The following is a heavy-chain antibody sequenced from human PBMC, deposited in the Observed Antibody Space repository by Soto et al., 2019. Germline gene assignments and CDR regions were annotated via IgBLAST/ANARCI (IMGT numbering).Heavy chain of an antibody. Sequence: EVQLVESGGGLIQPGGSLRLSCAASGFSVSSNYMSWVHQAPGKGLEWVSVIYSGGNTHYADSVKGRFTISRDNSKNTLYRQMNSLRAEDTAVYYCARDSTWIPYYHYGMDVWGQGTTVTVSS. D-gene: IGHD5-18*01. CDR2: IYSGGNT. CDR3: ARDSTWIPYYHYGMDV. V-gene: IGHV3-53*01. CDR1: GFSVSSNY. J-gene: IGHJ6*02.